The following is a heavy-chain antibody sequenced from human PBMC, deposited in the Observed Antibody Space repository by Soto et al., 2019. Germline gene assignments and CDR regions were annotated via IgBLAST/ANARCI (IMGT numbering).Heavy chain of an antibody. CDR2: IRSKAYGGTT. Sequence: GGSLRLSCTASGFTFGDYAMSWVRQAPGKGLEWVGFIRSKAYGGTTEYAASVKGRFTISRDDSKSIAYLQMNSLKTEDTAVYYCTRVPIPYCSSTSCHYYYGMDVWGQGTTVTVSS. D-gene: IGHD2-2*01. CDR1: GFTFGDYA. CDR3: TRVPIPYCSSTSCHYYYGMDV. V-gene: IGHV3-49*04. J-gene: IGHJ6*02.